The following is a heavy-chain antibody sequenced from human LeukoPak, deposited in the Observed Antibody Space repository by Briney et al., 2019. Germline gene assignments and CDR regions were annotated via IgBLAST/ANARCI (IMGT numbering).Heavy chain of an antibody. CDR2: IRYDGSNK. CDR3: ARRAGTTRAYAFDV. D-gene: IGHD1-1*01. CDR1: GFTFSSYG. Sequence: GGSLRLSCAASGFTFSSYGMHWVRQAPGKGLEWVALIRYDGSNKYYADSVKGRFTISRDNSKNTLYLQMNSLRAEDTAVYYCARRAGTTRAYAFDVWGQGTMVTVSS. V-gene: IGHV3-30*02. J-gene: IGHJ3*01.